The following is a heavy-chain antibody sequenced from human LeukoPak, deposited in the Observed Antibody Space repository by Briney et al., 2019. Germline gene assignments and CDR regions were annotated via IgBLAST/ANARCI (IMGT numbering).Heavy chain of an antibody. CDR3: ARLIGDYYYYYYMDV. D-gene: IGHD3-16*01. V-gene: IGHV4-4*07. CDR2: IYTSGSS. J-gene: IGHJ6*03. CDR1: GGSISSYY. Sequence: SETLSLTCTVSGGSISSYYWSWIRQPAGKGLEWIGRIYTSGSSNYNPSLKSRVTMSVDTSKNQFSLKLSSVTAADTAVYYCARLIGDYYYYYYMDVWGKGTTVTVSS.